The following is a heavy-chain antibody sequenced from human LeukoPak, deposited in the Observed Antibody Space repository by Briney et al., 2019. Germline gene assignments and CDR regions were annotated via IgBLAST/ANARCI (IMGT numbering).Heavy chain of an antibody. Sequence: WVRQPPGKGLEWVAVISYDGSNKYYADSVKGRFTISRDNSKNTLYLQMNSLRAEDTAVYYCARGGDILTGYYENFDYWGQGTLVTVSS. CDR2: ISYDGSNK. CDR3: ARGGDILTGYYENFDY. J-gene: IGHJ4*02. D-gene: IGHD3-9*01. V-gene: IGHV3-30-3*01.